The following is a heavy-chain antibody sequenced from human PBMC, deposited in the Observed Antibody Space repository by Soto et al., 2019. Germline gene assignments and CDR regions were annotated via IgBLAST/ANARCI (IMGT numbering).Heavy chain of an antibody. CDR2: ISSSSSTI. Sequence: EVQLVESGGGLVQPGGSLRLSCAASGFTFSSYSMNWVRQAPGKGLEWVSYISSSSSTIYYADSVKGRFTISRDNAKNSLYLQMNSLRDEDTAVYYCARDHEIVGAIDAFDIWGQGTRVTVSS. CDR3: ARDHEIVGAIDAFDI. J-gene: IGHJ3*02. V-gene: IGHV3-48*02. D-gene: IGHD1-26*01. CDR1: GFTFSSYS.